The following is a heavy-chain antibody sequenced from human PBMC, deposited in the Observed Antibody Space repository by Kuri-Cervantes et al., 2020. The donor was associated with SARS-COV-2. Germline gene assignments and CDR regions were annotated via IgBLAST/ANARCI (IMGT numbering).Heavy chain of an antibody. Sequence: WGTLSLTCAVSGGTFSSYSMNWGRQAPGQGLEWFSYISSSSSTIYYADSVKGRFTISIDNAKNSLYLRMNRLRDEDTAVYYCARPKDYYDSSGYYYVDHRGVDYWGQGTLVTVSS. CDR3: ARPKDYYDSSGYYYVDHRGVDY. V-gene: IGHV3-48*02. D-gene: IGHD3-22*01. J-gene: IGHJ4*02. CDR2: ISSSSSTI. CDR1: GGTFSSYS.